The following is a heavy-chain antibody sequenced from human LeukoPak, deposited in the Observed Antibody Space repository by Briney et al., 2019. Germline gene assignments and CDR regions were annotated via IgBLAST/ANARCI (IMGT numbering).Heavy chain of an antibody. J-gene: IGHJ4*02. D-gene: IGHD6-25*01. CDR2: IYYSGST. CDR3: ARGRYSSEGY. V-gene: IGHV4-59*01. CDR1: GGSISSYY. Sequence: SETLSLTCTVSGGSISSYYWSWIRQPPGKGLEWIGYIYYSGSTNYNPSLKSRVTISVDTSKNQFSLKLSSVTAADTAVYYCARGRYSSEGYWGQGTLVTVSS.